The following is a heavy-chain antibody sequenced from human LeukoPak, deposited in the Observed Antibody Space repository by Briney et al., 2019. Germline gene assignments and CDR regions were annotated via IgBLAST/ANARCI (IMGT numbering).Heavy chain of an antibody. D-gene: IGHD2-15*01. CDR1: GFTFSSYW. CDR2: IKQDGSEK. CDR3: AAESKAGSPPWFDP. J-gene: IGHJ5*02. Sequence: PGGSLRLSCEASGFTFSSYWMHWVRQAPGKGLEWVANIKQDGSEKYYVDSVKGRFTISRDNAKNSLYLQMNSLRADDTAVYYCAAESKAGSPPWFDPWGQGTLVTVSS. V-gene: IGHV3-7*03.